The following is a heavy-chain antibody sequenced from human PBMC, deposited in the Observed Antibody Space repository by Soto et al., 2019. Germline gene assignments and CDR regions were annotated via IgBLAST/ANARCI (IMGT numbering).Heavy chain of an antibody. CDR2: ISGSGGST. Sequence: VGSLRLSCAASGFTFSSYAMSWVRQAPGKGLEWVSAISGSGGSTYYADSVKGRFTISRDNSKNTLYLQMNSLRAEDTAVYYCAPVAYYYDSSGYHQSDYWGQGTLVTVSS. V-gene: IGHV3-23*01. CDR3: APVAYYYDSSGYHQSDY. CDR1: GFTFSSYA. D-gene: IGHD3-22*01. J-gene: IGHJ4*02.